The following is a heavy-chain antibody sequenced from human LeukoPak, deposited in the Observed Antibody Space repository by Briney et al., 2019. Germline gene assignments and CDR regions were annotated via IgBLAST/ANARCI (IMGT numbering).Heavy chain of an antibody. V-gene: IGHV4-39*01. J-gene: IGHJ4*02. CDR3: VGRGSGKYHDY. Sequence: SETLSLTCTVSGYSISSSSYYWGWMPQPPGKELEWIGSIDYSLTAYYNPALKSRATITVHNTKNQFFLKLSSVAAAQTALYYCVGRGSGKYHDYWGQGTLVTVYS. CDR1: GYSISSSSYY. CDR2: IDYSLTA. D-gene: IGHD1-26*01.